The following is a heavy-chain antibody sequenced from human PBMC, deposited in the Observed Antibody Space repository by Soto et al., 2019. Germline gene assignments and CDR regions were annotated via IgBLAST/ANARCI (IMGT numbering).Heavy chain of an antibody. CDR1: GGSITSGGIY. CDR2: IYHSGST. CDR3: ARFNSRSGTEYFDY. Sequence: QVKLQESGPGLVQPAQTLSLSCTVSGGSITSGGIYWSWLRQHPRQGLEWIGYIYHSGSTTYNPSLTSRVNISVDTSENQFSLTVTSLTVADTAVYDCARFNSRSGTEYFDYWGQGTLVTVSS. J-gene: IGHJ4*02. V-gene: IGHV4-31*03. D-gene: IGHD6-19*01.